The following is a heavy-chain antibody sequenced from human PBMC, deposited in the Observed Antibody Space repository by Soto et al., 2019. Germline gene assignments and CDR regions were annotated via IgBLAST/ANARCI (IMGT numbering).Heavy chain of an antibody. CDR3: ARDGVTTVTSLWYYYYYMDV. J-gene: IGHJ6*03. CDR1: GYTFTIYY. V-gene: IGHV1-46*03. D-gene: IGHD4-4*01. CDR2: INPSGGST. Sequence: ASVKVSCKASGYTFTIYYMHWVRQAPGQGLEWMGIINPSGGSTSYAQKFQGRVTMTRDTSTSTVYMELSSLRSEDTAVYYCARDGVTTVTSLWYYYYYMDVWGKGTTVTVSS.